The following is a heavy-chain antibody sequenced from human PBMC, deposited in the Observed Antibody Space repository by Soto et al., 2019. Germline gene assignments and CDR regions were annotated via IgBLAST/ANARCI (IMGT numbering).Heavy chain of an antibody. CDR3: ARDFKRYSRPPGPLEY. CDR2: IYYSGNT. D-gene: IGHD2-2*02. V-gene: IGHV4-30-4*01. J-gene: IGHJ4*02. CDR1: GDSISSGDYY. Sequence: SETLSLTCTVSGDSISSGDYYWSWIRKPPGKGLEWIGCIYYSGNTYYNPSLKSRFSISVDTSKNQFSLKLSSVTAADTAVYYCARDFKRYSRPPGPLEYWGLGTPVTFSS.